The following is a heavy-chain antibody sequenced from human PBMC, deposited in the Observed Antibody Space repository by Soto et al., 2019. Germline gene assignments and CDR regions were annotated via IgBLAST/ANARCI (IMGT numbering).Heavy chain of an antibody. CDR3: ARYGVSRTSDRDAFDI. CDR2: ISSSVITI. Sequence: GGSLRLSCAASGFTFSDYYMSWIRQAPGKGLEWVSYISSSVITIYYADSVKGRFTISRDNAKNSLYLQMNSLRAEDTAVYYRARYGVSRTSDRDAFDIWRQGTTVTVSS. D-gene: IGHD2-2*01. V-gene: IGHV3-11*01. J-gene: IGHJ3*02. CDR1: GFTFSDYY.